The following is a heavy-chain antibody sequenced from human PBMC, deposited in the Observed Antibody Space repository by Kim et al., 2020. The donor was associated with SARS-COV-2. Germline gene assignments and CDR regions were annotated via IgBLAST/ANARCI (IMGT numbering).Heavy chain of an antibody. CDR3: ARGKGGDKYNWFDP. J-gene: IGHJ5*02. V-gene: IGHV3-33*01. D-gene: IGHD2-21*02. Sequence: YADSVKGRFTISRDNSKNTLYLQMNSLRAEDTAVYYCARGKGGDKYNWFDPWGQGTLVTVSS.